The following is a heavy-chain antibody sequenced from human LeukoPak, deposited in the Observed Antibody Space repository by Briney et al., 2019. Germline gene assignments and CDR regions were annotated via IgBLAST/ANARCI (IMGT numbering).Heavy chain of an antibody. CDR1: GFTFSSYD. Sequence: GRSLRLSCAASGFTFSSYDMHWVPQAPGKGLEWVAVIWYDGSDKYYADSVKGRFTISRDNSKNTLYQQMNSLRAEDTAVYYCARPYSNTWGGFDPWGQGTLVTVSS. J-gene: IGHJ5*02. V-gene: IGHV3-33*01. D-gene: IGHD4-11*01. CDR2: IWYDGSDK. CDR3: ARPYSNTWGGFDP.